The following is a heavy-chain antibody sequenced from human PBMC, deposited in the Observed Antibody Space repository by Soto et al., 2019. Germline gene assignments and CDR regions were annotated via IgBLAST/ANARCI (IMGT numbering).Heavy chain of an antibody. J-gene: IGHJ4*02. CDR1: GFSLSSAA. V-gene: IGHV3-23*01. Sequence: EEQLLESGGGLVQPGGSLRLSCAASGFSLSSAAMNWVRQAPGKGLEWVSTSGSGGGYPYYADSVKGRFTISRDNSKNTLYLQMNGLKAEDTAMYYCAQDSRGYSHVWGPGILVTVSS. D-gene: IGHD5-18*01. CDR3: AQDSRGYSHV. CDR2: SGSGGGYP.